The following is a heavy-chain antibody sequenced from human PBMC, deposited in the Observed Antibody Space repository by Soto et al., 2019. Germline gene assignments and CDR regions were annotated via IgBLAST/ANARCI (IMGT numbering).Heavy chain of an antibody. CDR3: ARSIGGSSYYPPDY. V-gene: IGHV3-30*03. D-gene: IGHD2-15*01. J-gene: IGHJ4*02. Sequence: QVQLVESGGGVVQPGGSLRLSCAASGFTFSGYGMHWVRQSPGEGLEWVAILANDGSYQYYVESVKGRFTISRDNSKNTLYLQMDSLRPEDTAVYYCARSIGGSSYYPPDYWGQGTLVTVSS. CDR2: LANDGSYQ. CDR1: GFTFSGYG.